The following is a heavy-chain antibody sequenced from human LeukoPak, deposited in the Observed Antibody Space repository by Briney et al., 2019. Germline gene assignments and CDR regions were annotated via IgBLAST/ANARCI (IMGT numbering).Heavy chain of an antibody. CDR2: IYYNGAT. D-gene: IGHD6-19*01. J-gene: IGHJ4*02. CDR3: ARYGGSGWVIDN. V-gene: IGHV4-59*08. CDR1: GGSISTDY. Sequence: SETLSLTCTVSGGSISTDYWTWIRQPPGKGLEWIGYIYYNGATSYNPSLKSRVTISVDTSKEQFSLKLTPVTAADMAVYYCARYGGSGWVIDNWGQGTLVTVSS.